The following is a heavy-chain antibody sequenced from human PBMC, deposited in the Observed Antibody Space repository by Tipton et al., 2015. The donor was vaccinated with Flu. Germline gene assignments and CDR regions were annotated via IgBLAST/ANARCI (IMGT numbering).Heavy chain of an antibody. V-gene: IGHV4-4*07. CDR3: ARDPAIPTGWYFDL. CDR1: GGSIRGYY. D-gene: IGHD3-9*01. CDR2: MYSSASP. Sequence: TLSLTCSVSGGSIRGYYWSWFRQPAGKGLEWIGRMYSSASPDYNPSLKSRLTISMDTSNNQFSLKLTSLTAADTAIYFCARDPAIPTGWYFDLWGRGALVTVSS. J-gene: IGHJ2*01.